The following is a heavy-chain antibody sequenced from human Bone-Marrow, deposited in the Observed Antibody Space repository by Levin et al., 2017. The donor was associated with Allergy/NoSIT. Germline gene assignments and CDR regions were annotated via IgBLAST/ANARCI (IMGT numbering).Heavy chain of an antibody. J-gene: IGHJ5*02. CDR2: IYWHDDK. CDR3: VHRCTDVRASDGQSWFDP. Sequence: SGPTLVKPTQTLTLTCSFSGFSLSTSGEGVGWVRQAPGKALEWLALIYWHDDKRYSPSLRDRLTITKATSNSQVVLTLTNMDPVDTGTDFCVHRCTDVRASDGQSWFDPWGQGIRVTVSS. CDR1: GFSLSTSGEG. D-gene: IGHD5-24*01. V-gene: IGHV2-5*01.